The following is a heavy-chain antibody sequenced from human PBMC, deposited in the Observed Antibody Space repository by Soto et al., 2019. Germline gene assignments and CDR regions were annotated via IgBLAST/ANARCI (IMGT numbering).Heavy chain of an antibody. Sequence: GGSLRLSCAASGFTFSSYWMHWVRQAPGKGLVWVARINSDGSSTSYADSVKGRFTISRDNAKNTQYLQMNSPRAEDTAVYYCARGNPNWFDPCGQGTLVTVSS. CDR2: INSDGSST. CDR3: ARGNPNWFDP. CDR1: GFTFSSYW. V-gene: IGHV3-74*01. J-gene: IGHJ5*02.